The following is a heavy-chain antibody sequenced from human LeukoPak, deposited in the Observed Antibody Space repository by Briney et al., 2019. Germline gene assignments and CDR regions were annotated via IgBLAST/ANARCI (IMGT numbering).Heavy chain of an antibody. D-gene: IGHD2-2*01. V-gene: IGHV4-59*01. CDR1: GGSISSYY. CDR2: IYYSGST. J-gene: IGHJ6*03. Sequence: SETLSLTCTVPGGSISSYYWSWLRQPPGKGLEWIGYIYYSGSTNYNPSLKSRVTISVDTSKNQFSLKLSSVTAADTAVYYCARGRGKTNIMNCSSTSRYSGYYYYYYMDVWGKGTTVTVSS. CDR3: ARGRGKTNIMNCSSTSRYSGYYYYYYMDV.